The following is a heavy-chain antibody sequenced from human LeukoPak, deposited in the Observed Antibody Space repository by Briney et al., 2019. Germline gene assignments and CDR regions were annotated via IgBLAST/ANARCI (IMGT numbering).Heavy chain of an antibody. CDR3: ARDLGPYTGSYYSYYHYMDV. CDR1: GYNFATSG. J-gene: IGHJ6*03. D-gene: IGHD1-26*01. Sequence: GASVKVSCKACGYNFATSGIGWVRQAPGQGLEWLGWISGYNGNTKSAPKLQGRVTMTTDTSTDTAYLELGSLRVDDTAIYYCARDLGPYTGSYYSYYHYMDVWGEGTSVTVSS. CDR2: ISGYNGNT. V-gene: IGHV1-18*01.